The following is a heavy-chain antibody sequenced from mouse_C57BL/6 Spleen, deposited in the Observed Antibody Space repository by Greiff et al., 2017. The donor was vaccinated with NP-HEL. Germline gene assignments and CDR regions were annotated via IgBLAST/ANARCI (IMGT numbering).Heavy chain of an antibody. J-gene: IGHJ1*03. Sequence: DVHLVESGGGLVKPGGSLKLSCAASGFTFSDYGMHWVRQAPEKGLEWVAYISSGSSTIYYADTVKGRFTISRDNAKNTLFLQMTSLRSEDTAMYYCARPSGTWYFDVWGTGTTVTVSS. D-gene: IGHD4-1*01. CDR2: ISSGSSTI. V-gene: IGHV5-17*01. CDR1: GFTFSDYG. CDR3: ARPSGTWYFDV.